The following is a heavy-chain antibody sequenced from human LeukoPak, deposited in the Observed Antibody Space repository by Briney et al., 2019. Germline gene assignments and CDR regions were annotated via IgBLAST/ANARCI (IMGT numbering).Heavy chain of an antibody. CDR2: ISYDGSNK. D-gene: IGHD3-22*01. V-gene: IGHV3-30-3*01. CDR3: AREELTYYYDSSGYFPPPDV. CDR1: GGTFSSYA. J-gene: IGHJ6*02. Sequence: SCKASGGTFSSYAMHWVRQAPGKGLEWVAVISYDGSNKYYADSVKGRFTISRDNSKNTLYLQMNSLRAEDTAVYYCAREELTYYYDSSGYFPPPDVWGQGTTVTVSS.